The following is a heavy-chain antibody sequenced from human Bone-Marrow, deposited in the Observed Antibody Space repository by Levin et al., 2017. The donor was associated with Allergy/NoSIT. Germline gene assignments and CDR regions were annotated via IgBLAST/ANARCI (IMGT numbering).Heavy chain of an antibody. CDR1: GGSINSFY. Sequence: RSSETLSLTCTVFGGSINSFYWNWIRQPPGKGLEWIGYIFDTGTTNYNPSLKSRVTISLATSKRRFSLRLTSVTAADTALYYCARGGRRWESRGPGNYYYGMDVWGQGTTVTVSS. V-gene: IGHV4-59*01. CDR3: ARGGRRWESRGPGNYYYGMDV. J-gene: IGHJ6*02. CDR2: IFDTGTT. D-gene: IGHD4-23*01.